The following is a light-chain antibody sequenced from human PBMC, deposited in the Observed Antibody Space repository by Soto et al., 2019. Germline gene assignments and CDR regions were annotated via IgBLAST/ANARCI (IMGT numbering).Light chain of an antibody. CDR1: QSVSNSY. V-gene: IGKV3-20*01. CDR2: DAS. J-gene: IGKJ4*01. CDR3: QQYGSSVLT. Sequence: EIVLTQSPGTVSLSPGERATLSCRASQSVSNSYVAWYQQKPGQAPRLLIYDASSRATGIPDRFSGSGSGTDFTLTISRLEPEDFAVYYCQQYGSSVLTFGGGTKVEIK.